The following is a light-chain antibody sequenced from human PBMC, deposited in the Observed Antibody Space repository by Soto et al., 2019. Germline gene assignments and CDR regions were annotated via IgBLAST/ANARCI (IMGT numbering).Light chain of an antibody. Sequence: QSALTQPASVSGSPGQSITISCTGTSSDVGGYNYVSWYQQHPGKAPKLMIYEVSNRPSGVSNRFSGSKSGNTASLTISGLHAEDAADYSCSSYTSSSTLVFGTGTKVTVL. CDR1: SSDVGGYNY. V-gene: IGLV2-14*01. J-gene: IGLJ1*01. CDR2: EVS. CDR3: SSYTSSSTLV.